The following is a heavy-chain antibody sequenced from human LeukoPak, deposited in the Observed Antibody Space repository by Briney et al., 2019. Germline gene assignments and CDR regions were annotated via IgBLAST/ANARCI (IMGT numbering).Heavy chain of an antibody. Sequence: GASVKVSCKASGYTFTGYYMHWVRQAPGQGLAWMGWINPNSGGTNYAQKFQGRVTMTRDTSISTAYMELSRLRSDDTAVYYCARGPYYYGSGTKINWFDPWGQGTLVTVSS. CDR2: INPNSGGT. D-gene: IGHD3-10*01. V-gene: IGHV1-2*02. CDR3: ARGPYYYGSGTKINWFDP. CDR1: GYTFTGYY. J-gene: IGHJ5*02.